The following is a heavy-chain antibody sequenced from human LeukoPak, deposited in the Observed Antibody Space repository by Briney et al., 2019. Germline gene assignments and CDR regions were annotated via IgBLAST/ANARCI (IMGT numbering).Heavy chain of an antibody. D-gene: IGHD3-22*01. CDR1: GFTFNSYA. CDR3: AKGREGYYYDSSGYYPSDY. CDR2: ISGSGGTN. J-gene: IGHJ4*02. Sequence: GGSLRLSCAASGFTFNSYAMSWLRQAPGKGLKWVSAISGSGGTNYYADSVKGRFTISRNHAKNPLFMQLNSLRAEDTAVYYRAKGREGYYYDSSGYYPSDYWGQGTLVTVSS. V-gene: IGHV3-23*01.